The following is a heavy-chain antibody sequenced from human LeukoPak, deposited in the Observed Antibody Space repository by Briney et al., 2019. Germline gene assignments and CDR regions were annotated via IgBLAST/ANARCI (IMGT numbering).Heavy chain of an antibody. D-gene: IGHD6-6*01. J-gene: IGHJ4*02. V-gene: IGHV3-66*01. CDR1: GFTVSSNY. Sequence: PGGSLRLSCAASGFTVSSNYVSWVRQAPGKGLEWVSLTNSGGSPYPADSVKGRFTISSDNSKNTLYLQMNSLRAEDTAVYYCARASSSEGYYFDSWGQGTLVTVSS. CDR2: TNSGGSP. CDR3: ARASSSEGYYFDS.